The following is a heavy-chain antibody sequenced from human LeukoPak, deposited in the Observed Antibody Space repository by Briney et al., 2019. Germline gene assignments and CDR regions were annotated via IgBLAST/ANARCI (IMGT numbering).Heavy chain of an antibody. J-gene: IGHJ3*02. D-gene: IGHD2-21*02. CDR2: FDPEDGET. CDR3: ARDLVVVTAVDAFDI. CDR1: GYTLTELS. Sequence: ASVKVSCKVSGYTLTELSMYWVRQAPGKGLEWMGGFDPEDGETIYAQKFQGRVTMTEDTSTDTAHMELSSLRSEDTAVYYCARDLVVVTAVDAFDIWGQGTMVTVSS. V-gene: IGHV1-24*01.